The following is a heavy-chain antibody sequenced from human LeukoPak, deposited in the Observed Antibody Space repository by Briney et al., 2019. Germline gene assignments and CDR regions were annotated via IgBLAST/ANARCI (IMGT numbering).Heavy chain of an antibody. CDR1: GLRFSDYW. CDR3: GTVFDY. Sequence: GGSLRLSCAVSGLRFSDYWMHWVRQAPGKGLVWVSRIDAAGTGTSYADSVKGRFTISRDSAKNTLFLQMNSLRVDDTAVYYCGTVFDYWGQGVLVTVSS. J-gene: IGHJ4*02. V-gene: IGHV3-74*01. CDR2: IDAAGTGT.